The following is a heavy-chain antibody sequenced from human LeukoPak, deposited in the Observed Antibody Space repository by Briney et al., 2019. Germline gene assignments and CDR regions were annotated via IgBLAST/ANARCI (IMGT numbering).Heavy chain of an antibody. Sequence: SETLSLTCTVSGGSISSSSYYWGWIRQPPGKGLEWIGSIYYSGSTYYNPSLKSRVTISVDTSKNQFSLKLSSVTAADTAVYYCASRWELLHVDWFDPGGQGTLVTVSS. CDR1: GGSISSSSYY. CDR2: IYYSGST. V-gene: IGHV4-39*01. CDR3: ASRWELLHVDWFDP. J-gene: IGHJ5*02. D-gene: IGHD1-26*01.